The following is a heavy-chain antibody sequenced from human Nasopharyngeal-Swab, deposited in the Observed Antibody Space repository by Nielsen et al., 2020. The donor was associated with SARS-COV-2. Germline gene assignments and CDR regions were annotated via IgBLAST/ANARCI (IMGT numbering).Heavy chain of an antibody. CDR2: ISYDGSNK. D-gene: IGHD3-22*01. CDR3: ASTPLDSSGYYYAFHY. Sequence: GGSLRPSCAASGFTFSRYTMHWVRQAPGKGLEWVAVISYDGSNKYYADSVKGRFTISRDISKNTLYLQMNSLRAEDTAVFYCASTPLDSSGYYYAFHYWGRGTLVTVPS. J-gene: IGHJ4*02. V-gene: IGHV3-30-3*01. CDR1: GFTFSRYT.